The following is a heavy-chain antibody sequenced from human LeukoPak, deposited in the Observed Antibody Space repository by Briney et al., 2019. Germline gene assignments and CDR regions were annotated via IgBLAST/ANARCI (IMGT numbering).Heavy chain of an antibody. Sequence: SETLSFTCAVYGGSFSGYYWSWIRQPPGKGLEWIGEINHSGSTNYNPSLKSRVTISVDTSKNQFSLKLSSVTAADTAVYYCVRVGPVAGDYWGQGTLVTVSS. D-gene: IGHD6-19*01. CDR3: VRVGPVAGDY. J-gene: IGHJ4*02. V-gene: IGHV4-34*01. CDR1: GGSFSGYY. CDR2: INHSGST.